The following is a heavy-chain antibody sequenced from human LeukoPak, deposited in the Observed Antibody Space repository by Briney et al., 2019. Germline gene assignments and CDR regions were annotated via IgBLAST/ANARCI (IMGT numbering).Heavy chain of an antibody. CDR2: IGGSSGST. J-gene: IGHJ4*02. CDR3: ARDPGVVAFHYLDY. CDR1: GFTFSSYE. D-gene: IGHD3-3*01. V-gene: IGHV3-23*01. Sequence: GGSLRLSCAASGFTFSSYEMNWVRQAPGKGLEWVSAIGGSSGSTYYADSVKGRFTISRDNSKNTVYLQMNNLRADDTAVYYCARDPGVVAFHYLDYWGQGTLVTVSS.